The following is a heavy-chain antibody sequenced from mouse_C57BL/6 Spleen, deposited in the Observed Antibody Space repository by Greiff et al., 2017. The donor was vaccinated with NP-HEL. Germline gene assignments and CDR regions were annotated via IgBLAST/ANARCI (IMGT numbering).Heavy chain of an antibody. V-gene: IGHV1-7*01. CDR1: GYTFTSYW. D-gene: IGHD2-1*01. CDR3: AMSGNYGDY. J-gene: IGHJ2*01. Sequence: QVHVKQSGAELAQPGASVKLSCKASGYTFTSYWMHWVKQRPGQGLEWIGYINPSSGYTKYNQKFKDKATLTADKSSSTAYMQLIRLTDKDSAVYYCAMSGNYGDYWGQGTTLTVSS. CDR2: INPSSGYT.